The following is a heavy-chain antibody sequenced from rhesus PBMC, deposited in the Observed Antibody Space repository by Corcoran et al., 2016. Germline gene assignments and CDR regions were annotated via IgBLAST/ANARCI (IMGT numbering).Heavy chain of an antibody. CDR3: ARDVDDYGSSPVFDY. V-gene: IGHV4-173*01. CDR2: IPGSGGST. CDR1: GGSIRSNY. D-gene: IGHD4-29*01. Sequence: QLQLQESGPGLVKPSETLSLPCAVSGGSIRSNYWSWIRPPPGKGLELIGRIPGSGGSTDYNPSLKSRVTISTDTSKNQFSLKLSSVTAADTAVYYCARDVDDYGSSPVFDYWGQGVLVTVSS. J-gene: IGHJ4*01.